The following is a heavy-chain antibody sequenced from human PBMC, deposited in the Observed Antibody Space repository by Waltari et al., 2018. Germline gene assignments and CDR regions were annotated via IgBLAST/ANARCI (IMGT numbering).Heavy chain of an antibody. V-gene: IGHV1-69*01. CDR2: IIPIVGTA. CDR1: GGTFSSYA. CDR3: AKGALVAATGLVDY. D-gene: IGHD2-15*01. J-gene: IGHJ4*02. Sequence: QVQLVQSGAEVKKPGSSVKVSCKASGGTFSSYAISWVRQAPGQGLEWMGGIIPIVGTANYAQKFQGRVTITADESTSTAYMELNSLRAEDTAVYYCAKGALVAATGLVDYWGQGTLVTVSS.